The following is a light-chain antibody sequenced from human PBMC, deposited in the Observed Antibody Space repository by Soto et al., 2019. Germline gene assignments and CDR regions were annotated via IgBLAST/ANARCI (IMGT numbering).Light chain of an antibody. J-gene: IGKJ5*01. CDR3: QQYNNWPPSIT. CDR2: GAS. V-gene: IGKV3-15*01. Sequence: EVVITHSRATLSVSPGERATLSCRASQNVSSNLAWYQQKPGQAPRPLIYGASTRATGIPARFSGSGSGTEFTLTISSLQSEDLGVYYCQQYNNWPPSITFGQGTRLDI. CDR1: QNVSSN.